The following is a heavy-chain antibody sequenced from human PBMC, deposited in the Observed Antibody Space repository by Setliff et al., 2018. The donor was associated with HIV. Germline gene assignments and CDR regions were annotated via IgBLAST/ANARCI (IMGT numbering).Heavy chain of an antibody. D-gene: IGHD6-13*01. CDR2: IIPIFGTA. Sequence: AVKVSCKAYGGTFSNDGSSWVRQAPGQGLEWIGGIIPIFGTANYAQKFQGRVTITAYASTSTAYMELSSMRSKDTAVYYCARDQPTVYYTSWYDSGEYNWFDPWGQGTLVTVSS. J-gene: IGHJ5*02. V-gene: IGHV1-69*13. CDR1: GGTFSNDG. CDR3: ARDQPTVYYTSWYDSGEYNWFDP.